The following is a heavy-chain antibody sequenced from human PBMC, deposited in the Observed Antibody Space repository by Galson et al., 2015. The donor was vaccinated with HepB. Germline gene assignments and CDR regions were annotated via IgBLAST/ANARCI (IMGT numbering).Heavy chain of an antibody. CDR2: ISPHNRYT. CDR3: ARGALVVAVGATQNNWFDP. CDR1: GYTFSSYS. D-gene: IGHD2-15*01. V-gene: IGHV1-18*01. Sequence: SVKVSCKASGYTFSSYSMTWVRQAPGQGLEWVGWISPHNRYTNYPQNFQGRVTMTTDTSTTTAYMELRSLRSDDTAVYYCARGALVVAVGATQNNWFDPWGRGTLVTVSS. J-gene: IGHJ5*02.